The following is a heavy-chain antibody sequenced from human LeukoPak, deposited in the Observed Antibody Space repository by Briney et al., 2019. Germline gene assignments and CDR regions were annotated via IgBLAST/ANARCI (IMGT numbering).Heavy chain of an antibody. J-gene: IGHJ4*02. CDR3: ARDAEEGYDYVWGSYRYHDY. CDR1: GFTFSSYS. V-gene: IGHV3-21*01. D-gene: IGHD3-16*02. Sequence: GGSPRLSCAASGFTFSSYSMNWVRQAPGKGLEWVSSISSSSSFIYYADSVKGRFTISRDNAKNSLYLQMNSLRAEDTAVYYCARDAEEGYDYVWGSYRYHDYWGQGTLVTVSS. CDR2: ISSSSSFI.